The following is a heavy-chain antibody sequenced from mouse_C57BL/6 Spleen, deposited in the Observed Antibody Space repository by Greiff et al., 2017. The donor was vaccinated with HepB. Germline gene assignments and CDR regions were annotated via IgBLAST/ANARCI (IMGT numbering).Heavy chain of an antibody. J-gene: IGHJ1*03. CDR3: ARPYYYGSSYDWYFDV. V-gene: IGHV5-15*01. CDR2: ISNLAYSI. CDR1: GFTFSDYG. D-gene: IGHD1-1*01. Sequence: EVQLQESGGGLVQPGGSLKLSCAASGFTFSDYGMAWVRQAPRKGPEWVAFISNLAYSIYYADTVTGRFTISRENAKNTLYLEMSSLRSEDTAMYYCARPYYYGSSYDWYFDVWGTGTTVTVSS.